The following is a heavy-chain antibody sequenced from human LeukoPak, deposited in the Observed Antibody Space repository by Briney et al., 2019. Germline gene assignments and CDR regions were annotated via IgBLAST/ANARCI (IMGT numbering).Heavy chain of an antibody. CDR3: ARGRYSSGFVEY. CDR2: IWYDGSNK. Sequence: LSLTCGVSGGSISTTNWWSWVRQAPGKGLEWVAVIWYDGSNKYNVDSVKGRFTISRDNPKNTLYLQMSSLRAEDTAVYYCARGRYSSGFVEYWGQGTLVTVS. V-gene: IGHV3-33*08. J-gene: IGHJ4*02. D-gene: IGHD6-25*01. CDR1: GGSISTTN.